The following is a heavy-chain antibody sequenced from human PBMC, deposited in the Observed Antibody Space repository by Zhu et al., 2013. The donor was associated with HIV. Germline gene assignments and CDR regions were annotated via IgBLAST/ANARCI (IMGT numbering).Heavy chain of an antibody. V-gene: IGHV1-2*02. J-gene: IGHJ3*02. D-gene: IGHD2-15*01. CDR2: INPNSGGT. CDR3: AREVPPTQLADDAFDI. Sequence: QVQLVQSGAEVKKPGASVKVSCKASGYTFTGYYMHWVRQAPGQGLEWMGWINPNSGGTNYAQKFQGRVTMTRDTSISTAYMELSRLRSDDTAVYYCAREVPPTQLADDAFDIWGQGTMVTVSS. CDR1: GYTFTGYY.